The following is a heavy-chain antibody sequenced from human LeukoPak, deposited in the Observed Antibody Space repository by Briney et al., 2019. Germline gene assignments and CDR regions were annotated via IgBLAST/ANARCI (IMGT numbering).Heavy chain of an antibody. CDR1: GFSLTTSGVA. CDR2: IYWDDDK. J-gene: IGHJ4*02. Sequence: SGPTLVNPTQTLTLTCTFSGFSLTTSGVAVGWIRQPPGKALEWLALIYWDDDKRYSPSLKSRLTTTKDTSKNQVVLTMTNMDPVDTATYYCAKGTTVTAASDYWGQGTLVTVSS. CDR3: AKGTTVTAASDY. D-gene: IGHD4-17*01. V-gene: IGHV2-5*02.